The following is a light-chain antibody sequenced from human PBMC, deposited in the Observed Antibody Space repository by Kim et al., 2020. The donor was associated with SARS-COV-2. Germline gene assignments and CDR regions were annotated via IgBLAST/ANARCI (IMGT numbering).Light chain of an antibody. J-gene: IGLJ3*02. CDR2: EDT. V-gene: IGLV6-57*04. Sequence: NFMLTQPHSVSESPGKTVTISCTRSSGNIASNYMQWYQQRPGSAPTIVIYEDTQRPSGVPDRFSGSIDSSSNSASLTNSGLKTEDEADYYCQSYDNTNQVFGGGTQLTVL. CDR3: QSYDNTNQV. CDR1: SGNIASNY.